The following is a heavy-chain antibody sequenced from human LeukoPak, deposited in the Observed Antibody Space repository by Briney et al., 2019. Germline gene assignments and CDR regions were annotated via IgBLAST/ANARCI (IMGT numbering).Heavy chain of an antibody. CDR1: GASVSSSTSY. CDR3: ARHGGPTRGGWFDP. V-gene: IGHV4-61*01. J-gene: IGHJ5*02. D-gene: IGHD1-26*01. Sequence: SETLSLTCTVSGASVSSSTSYWSWIRQPPGKGLEWIGYIYYSGSTNYNPSLKSRFTISVDTSKSQCSLKLTSVTAASTAVYYCARHGGPTRGGWFDPWGQGTLVTVSS. CDR2: IYYSGST.